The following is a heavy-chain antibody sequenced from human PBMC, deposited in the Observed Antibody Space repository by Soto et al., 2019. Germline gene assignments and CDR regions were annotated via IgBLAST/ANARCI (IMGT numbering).Heavy chain of an antibody. J-gene: IGHJ4*02. CDR2: ISYSGST. Sequence: SETLSLTCTVSGGSISSGGYYWSWIRQHPGKGLEWIGYISYSGSTNYNPSLESRITISVDTSKSQFSLKVTSVTAADTAVYYCARVGGSRTTGFDYWGQGTLVTVSS. D-gene: IGHD1-1*01. V-gene: IGHV4-61*08. CDR3: ARVGGSRTTGFDY. CDR1: GGSISSGGYY.